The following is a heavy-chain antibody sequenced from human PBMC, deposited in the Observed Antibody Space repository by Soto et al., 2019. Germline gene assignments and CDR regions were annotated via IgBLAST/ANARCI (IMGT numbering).Heavy chain of an antibody. Sequence: AETLSLTCAVSVYSISIGYYGGWIRQPPGKGLEWIGSIYHSGSTYYNPSLKSRVTISVDTSKNQFSLKLSSVTAADTAVYYCARAPYGDSFYFDYWGKGNLVT. D-gene: IGHD4-17*01. CDR3: ARAPYGDSFYFDY. V-gene: IGHV4-38-2*01. CDR1: VYSISIGYY. J-gene: IGHJ4*02. CDR2: IYHSGST.